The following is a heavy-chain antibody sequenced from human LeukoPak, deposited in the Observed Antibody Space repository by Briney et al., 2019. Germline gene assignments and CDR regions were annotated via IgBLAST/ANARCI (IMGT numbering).Heavy chain of an antibody. CDR2: ISGSGDTT. CDR3: AKDLGSCSRTTCSQYTWSDP. D-gene: IGHD2-2*01. CDR1: GYTFSSYA. Sequence: GGSLRLSCAASGYTFSSYAMSWVRQAPGKGLEWVSSISGSGDTTYYVDSVKGRFTISRDNSKNTLCLQMNSLRAEDTAVYYCAKDLGSCSRTTCSQYTWSDPWGQGTLVTVSS. J-gene: IGHJ5*02. V-gene: IGHV3-23*01.